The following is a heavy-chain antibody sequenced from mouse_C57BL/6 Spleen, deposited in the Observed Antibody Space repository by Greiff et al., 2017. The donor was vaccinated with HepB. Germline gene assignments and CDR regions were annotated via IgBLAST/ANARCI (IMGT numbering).Heavy chain of an antibody. V-gene: IGHV7-3*01. CDR2: IRNKANGYTT. CDR1: GFTFTDYY. Sequence: EVQLVESGGGLVQPGGSLSLSCAASGFTFTDYYMSWVRQPPGKALEWLGFIRNKANGYTTEYSASVKGRFTISRDNSKSILYLQMNALRAEDSATYYCASLPIYYYGSSYWYFDVWGTGTTVTVSS. J-gene: IGHJ1*03. D-gene: IGHD1-1*01. CDR3: ASLPIYYYGSSYWYFDV.